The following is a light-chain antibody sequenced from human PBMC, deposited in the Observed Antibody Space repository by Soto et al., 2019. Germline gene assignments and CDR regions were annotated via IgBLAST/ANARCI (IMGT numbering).Light chain of an antibody. CDR2: EVT. V-gene: IGLV2-14*01. Sequence: QSALTQPASVSGSPGQSIAISCTGSSSDVGIYNYVSWYQQHPGKVPKLIIYEVTNRPSGVSNRFSGSKSGNTASLTISGLQAEDEADYYCSSYTSDTTVIFGGGTKVTVL. J-gene: IGLJ2*01. CDR1: SSDVGIYNY. CDR3: SSYTSDTTVI.